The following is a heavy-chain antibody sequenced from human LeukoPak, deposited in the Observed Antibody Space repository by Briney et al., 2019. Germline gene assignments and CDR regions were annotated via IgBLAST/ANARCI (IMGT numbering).Heavy chain of an antibody. CDR1: GFTFDDYA. CDR2: ISWNSGSI. CDR3: AKDQADYGSDLRAFDI. J-gene: IGHJ3*02. V-gene: IGHV3-9*01. D-gene: IGHD3-10*01. Sequence: PGGSLRLSCAASGFTFDDYAMHWVRQAPGKGLEWVSGISWNSGSIGYADSVKGRFTISRDNAKNFLYLQMNSLRAEDTALYYCAKDQADYGSDLRAFDIWGQGTMVTVSS.